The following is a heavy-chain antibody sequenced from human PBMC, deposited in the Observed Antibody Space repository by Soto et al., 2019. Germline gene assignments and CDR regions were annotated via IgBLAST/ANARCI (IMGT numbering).Heavy chain of an antibody. V-gene: IGHV1-69*13. CDR1: GGTFSSYA. CDR2: IIPIFGTA. Sequence: ASVKVSCKASGGTFSSYAISWVRQAPGQGLEWMGGIIPIFGTANYAQKFQGRVTITADESTSTAYMELSSLRSEDTAVYYCAGVVTAIPMRDYYYYGMDVWGQGTTVTVSS. CDR3: AGVVTAIPMRDYYYYGMDV. J-gene: IGHJ6*02. D-gene: IGHD2-21*02.